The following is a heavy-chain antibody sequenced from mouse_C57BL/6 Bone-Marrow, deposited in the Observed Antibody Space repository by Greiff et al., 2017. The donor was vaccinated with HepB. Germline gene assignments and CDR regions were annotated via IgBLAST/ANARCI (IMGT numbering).Heavy chain of an antibody. CDR1: GFNIKNTY. CDR3: ARYSNYVWYFDV. CDR2: IDPANGNT. V-gene: IGHV14-3*01. D-gene: IGHD2-5*01. Sequence: EVKLVESVAELVRPGASVKLSCTASGFNIKNTYMHWVKQRPEQGLEWIGRIDPANGNTKYAPKFQGKATITADPSSNTAYLHLTSLTSEDTAIYYCARYSNYVWYFDVWGTGTTVTVSS. J-gene: IGHJ1*03.